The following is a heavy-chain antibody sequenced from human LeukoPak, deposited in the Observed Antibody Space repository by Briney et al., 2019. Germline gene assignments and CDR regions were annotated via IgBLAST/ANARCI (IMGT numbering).Heavy chain of an antibody. CDR3: AREPEGELPRYYYGMDV. Sequence: ASVKVSCKASGYTFTSYGISWVRQAPGQGLEWMGWISAYNGNTNYAQKLRGRVTMTTDTSTSTAYMELRSLRSDDTAVYYCAREPEGELPRYYYGMDVWGQGTTVTVSS. D-gene: IGHD1-26*01. CDR2: ISAYNGNT. CDR1: GYTFTSYG. V-gene: IGHV1-18*01. J-gene: IGHJ6*02.